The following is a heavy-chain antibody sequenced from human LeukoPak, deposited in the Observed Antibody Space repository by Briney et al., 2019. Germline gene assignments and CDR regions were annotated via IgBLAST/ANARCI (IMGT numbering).Heavy chain of an antibody. CDR3: AKDKRGGLTGSFDY. CDR1: GFTFDDYA. V-gene: IGHV3-9*01. Sequence: GRSLRLSCAASGFTFDDYAMHWVRPAPGKGLEWVSGISWNSGSIGYADSVKGRFTISRDNAKNSLYLQMNSLRAEDTALYYCAKDKRGGLTGSFDYWGQGTLVTVSS. J-gene: IGHJ4*02. CDR2: ISWNSGSI. D-gene: IGHD1-20*01.